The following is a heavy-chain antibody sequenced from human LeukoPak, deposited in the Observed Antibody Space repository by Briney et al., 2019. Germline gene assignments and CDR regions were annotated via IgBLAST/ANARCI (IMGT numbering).Heavy chain of an antibody. CDR1: GFTFSSYG. CDR2: ISYDGSNK. CDR3: AKGGNPYYFDY. Sequence: HPGRSLRLSCAASGFTFSSYGMHWVRQAPGKGLEWVAVISYDGSNKYYADSVKGRFTISRDNSKNTLYLQMNSLRAEDTAVYYCAKGGNPYYFDYWGQGTLVTVSS. D-gene: IGHD4-23*01. V-gene: IGHV3-30*18. J-gene: IGHJ4*02.